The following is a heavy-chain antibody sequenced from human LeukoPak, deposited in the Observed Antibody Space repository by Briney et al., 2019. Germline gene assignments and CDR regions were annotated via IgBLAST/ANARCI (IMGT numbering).Heavy chain of an antibody. V-gene: IGHV1-18*01. Sequence: RASVKVSCKASGYTFTSYGISWVRQAPGQGLEWMGWISAYNGNTNYAQKLQGRVTMTTDTSTSTAYMELRSLRSDGTAVYYCARERSSRYYYYYGMDVWGQGTTVTVSS. CDR2: ISAYNGNT. D-gene: IGHD6-13*01. J-gene: IGHJ6*02. CDR1: GYTFTSYG. CDR3: ARERSSRYYYYYGMDV.